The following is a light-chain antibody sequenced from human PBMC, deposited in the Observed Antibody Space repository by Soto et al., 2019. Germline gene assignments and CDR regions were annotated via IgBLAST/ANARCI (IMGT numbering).Light chain of an antibody. V-gene: IGKV1-5*01. CDR1: QSISDW. Sequence: IQMTQSPSTLSASVGDRVPITCRASQSISDWLAWFQQKPGKAPKLMIYDASSLESGVPSRFSGSGSGTEFTLTINSLQPEDFATYYCQQHNSSPWTFGQGTKVDIK. CDR3: QQHNSSPWT. J-gene: IGKJ1*01. CDR2: DAS.